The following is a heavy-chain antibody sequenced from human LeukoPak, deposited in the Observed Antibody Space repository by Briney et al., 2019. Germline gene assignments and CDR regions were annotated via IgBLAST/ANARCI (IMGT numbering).Heavy chain of an antibody. CDR1: GFTFSSYA. J-gene: IGHJ1*01. CDR3: AKDVWDDFWSGYYPEYFQH. D-gene: IGHD3-3*01. Sequence: GGSLRLSCAASGFTFSSYAMSWVRQAPGKGLEWVSAISGSGGSTYYADSVKGRFTISRDNSKKTLYLQMNSLRDEDTAVYYCAKDVWDDFWSGYYPEYFQHWGQGTLVTVSS. V-gene: IGHV3-23*01. CDR2: ISGSGGST.